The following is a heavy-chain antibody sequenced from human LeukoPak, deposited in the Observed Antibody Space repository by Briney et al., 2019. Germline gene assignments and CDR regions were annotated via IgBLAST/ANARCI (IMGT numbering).Heavy chain of an antibody. Sequence: SETLSLTCTVSAYSISSGYYWGWIRQPPGKGLEWIGSIYYSGSTYYNPSLKSRVTISVDTSENQFSLKLSSVTAADTAVYYCARGIAARYWGQGTLVTVSS. V-gene: IGHV4-38-2*02. J-gene: IGHJ4*02. D-gene: IGHD6-6*01. CDR1: AYSISSGYY. CDR2: IYYSGST. CDR3: ARGIAARY.